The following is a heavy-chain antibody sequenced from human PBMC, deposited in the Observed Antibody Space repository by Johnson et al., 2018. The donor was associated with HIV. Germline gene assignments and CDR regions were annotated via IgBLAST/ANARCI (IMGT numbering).Heavy chain of an antibody. CDR3: AKDGRVGATLMSTGDDAFDI. CDR2: IGTAGDT. J-gene: IGHJ3*02. V-gene: IGHV3-13*01. CDR1: GFTFSSYD. Sequence: VQLVESGGGLVQPGGSLRLSCAASGFTFSSYDMHWVRQATGKGLEWVSAIGTAGDTYYPGSVKARFTISRANSKNTLYLQRNSLRAEDTAVYYCAKDGRVGATLMSTGDDAFDIWGQGTMVTVSS. D-gene: IGHD1-26*01.